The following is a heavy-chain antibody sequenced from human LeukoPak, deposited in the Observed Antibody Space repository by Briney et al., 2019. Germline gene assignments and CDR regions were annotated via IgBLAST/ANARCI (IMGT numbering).Heavy chain of an antibody. CDR3: AKGERSRGYSSAGPRNLDY. CDR2: ISYDGTNK. CDR1: EFTFSTYA. J-gene: IGHJ4*02. Sequence: GRSLRLSCAASEFTFSTYALHWVRQAPGKGLEWVAVISYDGTNKYYADSVKGRFTISRDNSKNTLYLQMNSLRVEDTAVYYCAKGERSRGYSSAGPRNLDYWGQGTLVTVSS. D-gene: IGHD5-18*01. V-gene: IGHV3-30-3*01.